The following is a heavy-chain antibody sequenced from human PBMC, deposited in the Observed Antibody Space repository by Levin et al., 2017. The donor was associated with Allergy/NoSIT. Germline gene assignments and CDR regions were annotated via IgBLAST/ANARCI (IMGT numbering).Heavy chain of an antibody. CDR2: ISVYNGNT. Sequence: GESLKISCKASGYTFTSYGISWVRQAPGQGLEWMGWISVYNGNTNYAQKLQGRVTMTTDTSTSTAYMELRSLRSDDPAVYYCARGRDYGDTPILNWFDPWGQGTLVTVSS. D-gene: IGHD4-17*01. CDR1: GYTFTSYG. V-gene: IGHV1-18*01. J-gene: IGHJ5*02. CDR3: ARGRDYGDTPILNWFDP.